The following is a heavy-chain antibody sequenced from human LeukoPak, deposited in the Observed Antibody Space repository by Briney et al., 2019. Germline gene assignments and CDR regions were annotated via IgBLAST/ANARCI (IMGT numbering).Heavy chain of an antibody. D-gene: IGHD2-15*01. CDR1: GFTFSSYW. CDR3: ARDSEVVVAATQNAFDI. Sequence: GGSLRLSCAASGFTFSSYWMTWVRQAPGKGLEWVAVISYDGSNKYYADSVKGRFTISRDNSKNTLYLQMNSLRAEDTAVYYCARDSEVVVAATQNAFDIWGQGTMVTVSS. V-gene: IGHV3-30-3*01. CDR2: ISYDGSNK. J-gene: IGHJ3*02.